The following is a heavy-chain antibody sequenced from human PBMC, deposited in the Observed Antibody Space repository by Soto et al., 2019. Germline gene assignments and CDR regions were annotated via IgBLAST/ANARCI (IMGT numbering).Heavy chain of an antibody. D-gene: IGHD2-21*02. J-gene: IGHJ6*02. CDR3: AREDDGGDSLDV. Sequence: QVQLQQSGPGLVKPSQTLSLTCTVSGGSIGSDYYHWTWIRQSPGKGLEWIGYIHHSGSILYNPSLKSRVTISVDTSKNQFSLHLSSVTAADTAVYFCAREDDGGDSLDVWGQGTTVTVSS. CDR1: GGSIGSDYYH. CDR2: IHHSGSI. V-gene: IGHV4-30-4*08.